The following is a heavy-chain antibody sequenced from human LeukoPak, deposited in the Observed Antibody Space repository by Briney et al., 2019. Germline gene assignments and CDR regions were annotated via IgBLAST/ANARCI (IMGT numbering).Heavy chain of an antibody. J-gene: IGHJ5*02. V-gene: IGHV3-23*01. CDR1: GFTFSSYA. D-gene: IGHD3-3*01. CDR3: AKENSGWIWSGTSPPFDP. Sequence: GSLRLSCAASGFTFSSYAMSWVRQAPGKGLEWVSAISGSGGSTYYADSVKGRFTISRDNSKNTLYLQMNSLRAEDTAVYYCAKENSGWIWSGTSPPFDPWGQGTLVTVSS. CDR2: ISGSGGST.